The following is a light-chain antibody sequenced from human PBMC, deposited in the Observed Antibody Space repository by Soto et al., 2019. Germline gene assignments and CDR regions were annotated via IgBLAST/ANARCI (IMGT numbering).Light chain of an antibody. CDR2: LNSDGSH. Sequence: QSVLTQSPSASASLGASVKLTCTLSSGHSSYAIAWHQQQPEKGPRYLMKLNSDGSHSKGDRIPDRFSGSSSGAARYLTSARLQSEDEADYYCQTWGTGIHYVFGTGTKVTVL. CDR1: SGHSSYA. V-gene: IGLV4-69*01. CDR3: QTWGTGIHYV. J-gene: IGLJ1*01.